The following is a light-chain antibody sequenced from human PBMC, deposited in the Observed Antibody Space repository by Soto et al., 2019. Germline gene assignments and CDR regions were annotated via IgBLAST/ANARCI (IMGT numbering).Light chain of an antibody. J-gene: IGLJ2*01. CDR1: KLGDKY. CDR2: QDS. Sequence: SYELTQPPSVSVSPGQTASITCSGDKLGDKYACWYQQKPGQSPVLVIYQDSKRPSGIPERFSGSNSGNTATLTISGTQAMEEADYYGQAWDSGTVVFGGGTKPTVL. CDR3: QAWDSGTVV. V-gene: IGLV3-1*01.